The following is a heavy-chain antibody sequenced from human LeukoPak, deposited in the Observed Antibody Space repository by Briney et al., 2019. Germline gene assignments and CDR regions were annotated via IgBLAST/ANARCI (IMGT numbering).Heavy chain of an antibody. V-gene: IGHV3-48*01. D-gene: IGHD2-21*01. J-gene: IGHJ4*02. CDR1: GFTFSNYA. CDR2: ISSSRTTI. Sequence: GGSLRLSCAASGFTFSNYAMNWVRQAPGKGLEWVPYISSSRTTIYYADSVKGRFTVSRDSAKNSLYLQMNSLRAEDTAVYYCARDRSVWPGLFDFWGQGTLVTVSS. CDR3: ARDRSVWPGLFDF.